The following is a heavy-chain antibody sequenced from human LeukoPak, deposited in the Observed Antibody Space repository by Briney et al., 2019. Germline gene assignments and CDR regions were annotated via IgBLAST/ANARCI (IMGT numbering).Heavy chain of an antibody. CDR3: AKGLGKAGASNTWYFDL. J-gene: IGHJ2*01. CDR1: GFTFSPSG. CDR2: ITSDGSGQ. V-gene: IGHV3-30*02. Sequence: GGSLRLPCAASGFTFSPSGMHWVRQAPGKGSEWAAFITSDGSGQYYADSVKGRFTISRDNSKDTLFLQMNSLRVEDTAVYYCAKGLGKAGASNTWYFDLWGRGTLVTVSS. D-gene: IGHD6-13*01.